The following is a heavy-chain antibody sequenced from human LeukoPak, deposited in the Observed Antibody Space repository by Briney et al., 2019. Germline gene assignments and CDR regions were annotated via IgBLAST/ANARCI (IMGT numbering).Heavy chain of an antibody. D-gene: IGHD3-22*01. V-gene: IGHV3-30-3*01. J-gene: IGHJ5*02. Sequence: GGSLRLSCAASGFTFSTYTMHWVRQAPGKGLEWMAVISFDGSSKYYAESVKGRFTISRDNSKNTLYLQMNSLRAEDTAVYYCANGGTYSSGPWGQGTLVTVSS. CDR1: GFTFSTYT. CDR2: ISFDGSSK. CDR3: ANGGTYSSGP.